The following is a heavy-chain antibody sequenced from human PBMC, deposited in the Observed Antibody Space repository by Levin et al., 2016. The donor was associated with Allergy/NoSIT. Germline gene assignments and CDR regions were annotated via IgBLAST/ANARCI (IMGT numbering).Heavy chain of an antibody. CDR2: ISPYNGNT. J-gene: IGHJ6*02. CDR3: ARGRDFWSGYQPNYYYGMDV. CDR1: GYTFTSYG. V-gene: IGHV1-18*01. D-gene: IGHD3-3*01. Sequence: ASVKVSCKASGYTFTSYGISWVRQAPGQGLEWMGWISPYNGNTKYAQKLQGRVTMTTDTSTSTAYMELRSLRSDDTAVYYCARGRDFWSGYQPNYYYGMDVWGQGTTVTVSS.